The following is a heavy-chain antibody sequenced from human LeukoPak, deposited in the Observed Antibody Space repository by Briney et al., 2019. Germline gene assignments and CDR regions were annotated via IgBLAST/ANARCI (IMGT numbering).Heavy chain of an antibody. CDR3: AKITMATTPNY. Sequence: GGSLRLSCAASGLTFSSYAMNWVRQASGKGLERVSGITGSGRETYYADSVKGRFSISRDNSKNTLYLQMNNLRAEDTAVYYCAKITMATTPNYWGQGALVTVSS. V-gene: IGHV3-23*01. CDR2: ITGSGRET. D-gene: IGHD3-10*01. J-gene: IGHJ4*02. CDR1: GLTFSSYA.